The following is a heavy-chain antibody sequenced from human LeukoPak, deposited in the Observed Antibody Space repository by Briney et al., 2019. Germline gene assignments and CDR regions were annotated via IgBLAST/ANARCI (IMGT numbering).Heavy chain of an antibody. CDR1: GYSISSGYY. J-gene: IGHJ5*02. V-gene: IGHV4-38-2*02. CDR3: ARALQGSGWPFDP. D-gene: IGHD6-19*01. Sequence: SEALSLTCTVSGYSISSGYYWGWIRQPPGKGLEWIGSIYHSGSTYYNPSLKSRVTISVDTSKNQFSLKLSSVTAADTAVYYCARALQGSGWPFDPWGQGTLVTVSS. CDR2: IYHSGST.